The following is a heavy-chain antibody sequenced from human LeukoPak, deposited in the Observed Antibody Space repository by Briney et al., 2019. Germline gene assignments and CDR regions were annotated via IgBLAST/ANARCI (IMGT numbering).Heavy chain of an antibody. Sequence: GGSLRLSCAASGFTFSSYAMSWVRQAPGKGLEWVSAISGSGGSTYYADSVKGRFTISRDNSKNTLYLQMNSLRAEDTAVYYCAKSVDVPTRPEKWGGLSDYWGQGTLVTVSS. D-gene: IGHD2/OR15-2a*01. CDR3: AKSVDVPTRPEKWGGLSDY. CDR2: ISGSGGST. V-gene: IGHV3-23*01. CDR1: GFTFSSYA. J-gene: IGHJ4*02.